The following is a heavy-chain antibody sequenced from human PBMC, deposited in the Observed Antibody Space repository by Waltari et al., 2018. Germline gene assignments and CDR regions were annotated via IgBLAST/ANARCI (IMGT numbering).Heavy chain of an antibody. V-gene: IGHV1-3*01. Sequence: QVPLVQSGAEVKKPGASVKVSCQASGYTFSSHVMHWVRQAPGQSLEWMGWINAANTNTKYSQKFQGRVTITRDTSASTAYMELSSLTSEDTAVYYCARSGWLDYWGQGTLVTVSS. D-gene: IGHD6-19*01. CDR2: INAANTNT. CDR3: ARSGWLDY. CDR1: GYTFSSHV. J-gene: IGHJ4*02.